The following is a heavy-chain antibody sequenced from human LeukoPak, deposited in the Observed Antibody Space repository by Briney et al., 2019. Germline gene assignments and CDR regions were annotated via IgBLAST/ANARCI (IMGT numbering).Heavy chain of an antibody. CDR3: AREGISYYDILTGYHYGMDV. CDR2: IYYSGST. D-gene: IGHD3-9*01. Sequence: SETLSLTCTVSGGSISSYYWSWIRQPPGKGLEWIGYIYYSGSTNYNPSLKSRVTISVDTSKNKFSLKLSSVTAADTAVYYCAREGISYYDILTGYHYGMDVWGQGTTVTVSS. V-gene: IGHV4-59*01. J-gene: IGHJ6*02. CDR1: GGSISSYY.